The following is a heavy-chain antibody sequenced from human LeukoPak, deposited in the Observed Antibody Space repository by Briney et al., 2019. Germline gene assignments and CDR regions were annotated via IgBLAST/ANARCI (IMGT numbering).Heavy chain of an antibody. D-gene: IGHD3-22*01. CDR1: GGSFSGYY. CDR3: ARQDDSSGYSNY. CDR2: IYYSGST. Sequence: SETLSLTGAVYGGSFSGYYWSWIRQPPGKGLEWIGSIYYSGSTYYNPSLKSRVTISVDTSKNQFSLKLSSVTAADTAVYYCARQDDSSGYSNYWGQGTLVTVSS. J-gene: IGHJ4*02. V-gene: IGHV4-34*01.